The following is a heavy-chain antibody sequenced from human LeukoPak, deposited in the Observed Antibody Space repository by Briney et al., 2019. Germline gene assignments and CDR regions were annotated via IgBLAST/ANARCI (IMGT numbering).Heavy chain of an antibody. CDR3: ALSLGATTVREFDY. V-gene: IGHV2-5*02. D-gene: IGHD1-26*01. J-gene: IGHJ4*02. CDR1: GFSLSTSGVG. Sequence: SGPTLVKPTQTLTLTCTFSGFSLSTSGVGVGLIRQPPGKALEWLALIYWDDDKRYIPSLKSRLTITKDTSKNQVVLTMTNMDPVDTATYYCALSLGATTVREFDYWGQGTLVTVSS. CDR2: IYWDDDK.